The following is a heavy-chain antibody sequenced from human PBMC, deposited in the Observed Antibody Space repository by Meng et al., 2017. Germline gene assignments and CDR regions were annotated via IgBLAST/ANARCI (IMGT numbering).Heavy chain of an antibody. CDR1: GGSISSYY. CDR2: IYYSGST. D-gene: IGHD2-2*01. Sequence: ESLRLSCTVSGGSISSYYWSWIRQPPGKGLEWIGYIYYSGSTNYNPSLKSRVTISVDTSKNQFSLKLSSVTAADTAVYYCARVPVGSSWFDPWGQGTLVTVSS. J-gene: IGHJ5*02. V-gene: IGHV4-59*01. CDR3: ARVPVGSSWFDP.